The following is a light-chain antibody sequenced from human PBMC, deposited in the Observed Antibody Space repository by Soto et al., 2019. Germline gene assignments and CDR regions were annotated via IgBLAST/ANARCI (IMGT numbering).Light chain of an antibody. V-gene: IGLV8-61*01. CDR2: NTN. Sequence: QTVVTQEPSFSVSPGRTVTLTCGLSSGSVSTSYYPSWYQQTPGQAPCTLIYNTNIRSSGVPDRFSGSILGNKAALTITGAQADDESDYYCVLYMGSGIWVFGGGTKLTVL. CDR1: SGSVSTSYY. CDR3: VLYMGSGIWV. J-gene: IGLJ3*02.